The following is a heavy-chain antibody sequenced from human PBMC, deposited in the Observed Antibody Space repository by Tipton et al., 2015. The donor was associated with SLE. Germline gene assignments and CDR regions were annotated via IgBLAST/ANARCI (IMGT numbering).Heavy chain of an antibody. J-gene: IGHJ3*02. D-gene: IGHD2-15*01. CDR3: ARDRTHCSGGRCYLEGAFDI. CDR1: GGSISSSSYY. V-gene: IGHV4-61*01. Sequence: TLSLTCTVSGGSISSSSYYWSWIRQSPGRRLEWIGYIYYSGSTKYNPSLKSRVTISVDTSKKQFSLKLSSVTAADTAVYYCARDRTHCSGGRCYLEGAFDIWGQGTMVTVSS. CDR2: IYYSGST.